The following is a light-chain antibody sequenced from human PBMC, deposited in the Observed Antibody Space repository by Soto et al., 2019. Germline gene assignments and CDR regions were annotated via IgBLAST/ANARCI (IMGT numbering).Light chain of an antibody. Sequence: QSVLTQPPSVSGAPGQRVTISCTGSSSNIWAGYDVHWYQQLPGTAPKLLIYGNSNRPSGVPDRFSGSKSGTSASLAITGLQAEDEADYYCQSYDSSLSVCVFGGGTKLTVL. CDR1: SSNIWAGYD. CDR2: GNS. CDR3: QSYDSSLSVCV. J-gene: IGLJ3*02. V-gene: IGLV1-40*01.